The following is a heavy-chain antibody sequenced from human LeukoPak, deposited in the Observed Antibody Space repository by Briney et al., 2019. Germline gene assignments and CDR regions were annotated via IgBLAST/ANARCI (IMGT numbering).Heavy chain of an antibody. CDR3: ARQFLVGSTFHAFDL. V-gene: IGHV4-61*01. Sequence: SETLSLTCTVSGYSISSGRYWAWIRQPPGKGLEWIGYIYYSGSTNYNPSLKSRVTISVDTSKNQFSLKLSSVTAADTAVYYCARQFLVGSTFHAFDLWGQGTRVTVSS. J-gene: IGHJ3*01. D-gene: IGHD1-26*01. CDR1: GYSISSGRY. CDR2: IYYSGST.